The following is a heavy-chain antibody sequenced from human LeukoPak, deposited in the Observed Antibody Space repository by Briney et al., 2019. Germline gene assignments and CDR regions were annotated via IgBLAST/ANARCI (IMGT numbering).Heavy chain of an antibody. CDR2: VSNSGGRT. CDR3: VKDREKGPSGYFDY. J-gene: IGHJ4*02. D-gene: IGHD5-24*01. CDR1: GFTFGSYA. Sequence: PGGSLRLSCGASGFTFGSYAMTWAREAPGKGLEWVSGVSNSGGRTNYADSVKGRFTISRDNSKNTLYLQMNSLRAEDTAVYYCVKDREKGPSGYFDYWGQGTLVTVSS. V-gene: IGHV3-23*01.